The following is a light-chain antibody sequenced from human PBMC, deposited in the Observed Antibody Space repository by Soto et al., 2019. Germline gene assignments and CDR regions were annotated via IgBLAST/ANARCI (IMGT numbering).Light chain of an antibody. CDR2: SNN. V-gene: IGLV1-44*01. Sequence: QSVLTQPPSASGTPGQRVTISCSGSSSNIGSNTVNWYQQLPGTAPKVLIYSNNQRPSGVPDRFSGSKSGTSASLAISGLQSEDEADYYCAPWDDSLNGVVFGGGTKLTV. CDR3: APWDDSLNGVV. J-gene: IGLJ3*02. CDR1: SSNIGSNT.